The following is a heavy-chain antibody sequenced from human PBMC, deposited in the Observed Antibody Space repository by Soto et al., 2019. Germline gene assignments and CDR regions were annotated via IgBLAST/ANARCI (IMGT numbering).Heavy chain of an antibody. J-gene: IGHJ5*02. D-gene: IGHD2-2*02. Sequence: QVQLVQSVAEVKKPGSSVKVSCKASGGTFSSYAISWVRQAPGQGLEWMGGIIPIFGTANYAQKFQGRVTITADKSTSTAYMELSSLRSEDTAVYYCARDTEVVPAAISGLGWFDPWGQGTLVTVSS. V-gene: IGHV1-69*06. CDR1: GGTFSSYA. CDR3: ARDTEVVPAAISGLGWFDP. CDR2: IIPIFGTA.